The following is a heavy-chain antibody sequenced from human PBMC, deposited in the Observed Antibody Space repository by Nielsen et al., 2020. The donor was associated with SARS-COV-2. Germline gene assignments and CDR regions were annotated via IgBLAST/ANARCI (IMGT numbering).Heavy chain of an antibody. J-gene: IGHJ4*02. CDR2: IYYSGST. V-gene: IGHV4-39*07. Sequence: SETLSLTCTVSGGSISSSSYYWGWIRQPPGKGLEWIGSIYYSGSTYYNPSLKSRVTISVDTSKNQFSLKLSSVTAADTAVYYCARVYSSGWGRFDYWGQGTLVTVSS. CDR3: ARVYSSGWGRFDY. D-gene: IGHD6-19*01. CDR1: GGSISSSSYY.